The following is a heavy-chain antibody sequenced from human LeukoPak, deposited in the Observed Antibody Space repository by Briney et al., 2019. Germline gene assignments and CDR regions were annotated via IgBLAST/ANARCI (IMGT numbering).Heavy chain of an antibody. CDR1: GFTVSSNY. CDR3: ARGEYYSPH. V-gene: IGHV3-66*01. CDR2: IYSGGST. D-gene: IGHD3-10*01. Sequence: QTGGSLRLSCAASGFTVSSNYMNWVRQAPGKGLEWVSIIYSGGSTYYADSVKGRFTISRDSSKNTLYLQMNSLRAEDTAVYYCARGEYYSPHWGQGTMVTVSS. J-gene: IGHJ3*01.